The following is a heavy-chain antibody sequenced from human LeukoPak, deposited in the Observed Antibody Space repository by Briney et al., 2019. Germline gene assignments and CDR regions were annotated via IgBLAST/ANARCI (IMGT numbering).Heavy chain of an antibody. CDR3: ARSRDNWFDP. J-gene: IGHJ5*02. CDR1: GGSISDTTYY. V-gene: IGHV4-39*07. Sequence: SETLPLTCTVSGGSISDTTYYWGWIRQPPGKGLEWIGNIYYSGRTYYNPSLKSRVTISADTSKNQFSLKVRSVTAADTAVYYCARSRDNWFDPWGQGTLVTVSS. CDR2: IYYSGRT.